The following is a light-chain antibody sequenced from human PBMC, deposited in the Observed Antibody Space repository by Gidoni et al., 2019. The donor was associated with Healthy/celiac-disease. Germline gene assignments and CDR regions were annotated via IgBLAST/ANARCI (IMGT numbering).Light chain of an antibody. V-gene: IGKV3-20*01. Sequence: EIVLTQSPGTLSLSPGERATLSCRASQSVSSSYLAWYQQKPGQAPRLLIYGASSSATGIPDRCSGSGSGTDFTLTISRLEPEDFAVYYCQQYGSSLFTFGPGTKVDIK. CDR1: QSVSSSY. CDR2: GAS. CDR3: QQYGSSLFT. J-gene: IGKJ3*01.